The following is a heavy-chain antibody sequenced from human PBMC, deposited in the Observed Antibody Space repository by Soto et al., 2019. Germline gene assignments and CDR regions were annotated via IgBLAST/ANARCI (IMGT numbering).Heavy chain of an antibody. CDR1: EFTFSNYG. CDR2: ILNDGSNR. CDR3: ARDDEYSGNGMDV. J-gene: IGHJ6*02. V-gene: IGHV3-33*01. Sequence: QVPLVESGGGVVQPGRSLRLSCAASEFTFSNYGMHWVRQAPGKGLEWVAVILNDGSNRYHADSVKYRFTISRDNSKNTLYLQMNSLRAEDTAVYYCARDDEYSGNGMDVWGQGTTVTVS. D-gene: IGHD3-10*01.